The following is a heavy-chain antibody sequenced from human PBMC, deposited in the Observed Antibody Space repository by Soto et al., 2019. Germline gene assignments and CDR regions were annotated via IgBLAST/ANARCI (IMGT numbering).Heavy chain of an antibody. D-gene: IGHD5-18*01. V-gene: IGHV4-34*01. CDR2: INHSRST. J-gene: IGHJ4*01. CDR1: GGSFSGYY. Sequence: QVQLQQWGAGLLKPSETLSLTCAVYGGSFSGYYWSWIRQPPGKGLEWIGVINHSRSTNYKPSLKSRVTISVDTSKNQSSLKLHSVTAADTAVYYCERRGYSYGHVNPTRKAIDYWGQGTMVTVSS. CDR3: ERRGYSYGHVNPTRKAIDY.